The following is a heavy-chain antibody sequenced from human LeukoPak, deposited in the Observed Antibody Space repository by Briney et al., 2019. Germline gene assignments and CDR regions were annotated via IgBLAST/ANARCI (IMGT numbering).Heavy chain of an antibody. CDR2: ISGSGAMT. CDR1: GFTLSNHA. J-gene: IGHJ4*02. D-gene: IGHD3-10*01. Sequence: GGSLRLSCAASGFTLSNHAMIWVRQAPGKWLEWVSSISGSGAMTYYADSVKGRFTISRDNAMDRLYLQMNSLRADDTAVYYCVKGRVDGSGSQFDSWGQGSLVIVSS. CDR3: VKGRVDGSGSQFDS. V-gene: IGHV3-23*01.